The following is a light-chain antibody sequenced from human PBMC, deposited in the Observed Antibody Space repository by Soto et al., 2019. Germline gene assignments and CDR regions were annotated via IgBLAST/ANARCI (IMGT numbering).Light chain of an antibody. J-gene: IGLJ1*01. V-gene: IGLV2-14*01. CDR2: EVS. CDR1: SSDVGGYNY. Sequence: QSALTQPASVSGSPGQSITISCTGTSSDVGGYNYVSWYQQHPGKPPKLMIYEVSNRPSGVSNRFSGSKSGNTASLTISGLQAEDEADYYCSSYTSSSTNYVFGTGTKVTVL. CDR3: SSYTSSSTNYV.